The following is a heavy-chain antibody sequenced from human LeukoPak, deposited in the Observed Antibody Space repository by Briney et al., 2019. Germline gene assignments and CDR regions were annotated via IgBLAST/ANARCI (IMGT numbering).Heavy chain of an antibody. CDR2: ISAYNGNT. CDR1: GYTFTSYG. J-gene: IGHJ6*03. D-gene: IGHD2-2*02. CDR3: ARAGDIVVVPAAINYYYYYYMDV. V-gene: IGHV1-18*01. Sequence: ASVKVSCKASGYTFTSYGISWVRQAPGQGLEWMGWISAYNGNTNYAQKLQGRVTMTTDTSTKTVYMELRSLRSDDTAVYYCARAGDIVVVPAAINYYYYYYMDVWGKGTTVTVSS.